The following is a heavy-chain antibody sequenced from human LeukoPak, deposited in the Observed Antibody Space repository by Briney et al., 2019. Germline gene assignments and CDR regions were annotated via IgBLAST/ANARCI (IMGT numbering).Heavy chain of an antibody. J-gene: IGHJ4*02. Sequence: GGSLRLSCAASGFTFSRSALTWVRQTPGKGLDWVSSISSSGNTYYADSVKGRFTISRDNSKNMLYLQMSSLRAEDTAVYYCVKGRISEDGLDFWGQGTLVTVSS. V-gene: IGHV3-23*01. D-gene: IGHD6-13*01. CDR1: GFTFSRSA. CDR2: ISSSGNT. CDR3: VKGRISEDGLDF.